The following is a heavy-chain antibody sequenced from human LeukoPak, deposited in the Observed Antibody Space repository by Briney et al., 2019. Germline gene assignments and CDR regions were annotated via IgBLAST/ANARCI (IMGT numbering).Heavy chain of an antibody. CDR1: GYTFTSYG. V-gene: IGHV1-18*01. J-gene: IGHJ5*02. CDR2: ISAYNGNT. CDR3: ARGFSGENWFDP. Sequence: ASVKVSCKASGYTFTSYGISWVRQAPGQGLEWMGWISAYNGNTNYAQKLQGRVTMTTDTSTSTAYMELSSLRSEDTAVYYCARGFSGENWFDPWGQGTLVTVSS. D-gene: IGHD3-10*01.